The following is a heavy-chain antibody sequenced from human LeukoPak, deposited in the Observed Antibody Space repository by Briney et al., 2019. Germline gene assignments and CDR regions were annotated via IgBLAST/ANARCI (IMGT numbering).Heavy chain of an antibody. J-gene: IGHJ4*02. V-gene: IGHV1-3*03. CDR3: ARFYYDSSDSLDY. CDR2: INAGNGNT. Sequence: GASVKVSCKASGYTFTSYAMHWVRQAPGQRLEWMGWINAGNGNTKYSQEFQGRVTMTRDTSTSTVYMELNSLRSEDTAVYYCARFYYDSSDSLDYWGQGTLVTVSS. D-gene: IGHD3-22*01. CDR1: GYTFTSYA.